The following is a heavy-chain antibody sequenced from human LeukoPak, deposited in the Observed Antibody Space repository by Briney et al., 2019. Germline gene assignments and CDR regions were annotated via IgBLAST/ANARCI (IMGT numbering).Heavy chain of an antibody. J-gene: IGHJ6*02. Sequence: GSVTVSFKASGCSFTINGISWVRQAPGQGQEWMGWISAYNGNTNYAQKLQGSVTMTTDTSTSTAYMELRSLRSDDPAVYYCARDRAAAPVDGMDVWGQGTTVTVSS. V-gene: IGHV1-18*01. CDR3: ARDRAAAPVDGMDV. CDR2: ISAYNGNT. CDR1: GCSFTING. D-gene: IGHD6-13*01.